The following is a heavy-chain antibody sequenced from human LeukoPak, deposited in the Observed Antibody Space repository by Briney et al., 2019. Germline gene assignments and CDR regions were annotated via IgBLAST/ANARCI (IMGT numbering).Heavy chain of an antibody. D-gene: IGHD5-12*01. CDR1: GYTFTSYG. Sequence: ALVKVSCKASGYTFTSYGISWVRQAPGQGLEWMGWISGYNGNTNYAQKLQGRVTMTTDTSTTTVYIELRSLRSDDTAVYYCARSKGAASGGGYWGQGTLVTVSS. V-gene: IGHV1-18*01. CDR2: ISGYNGNT. J-gene: IGHJ4*02. CDR3: ARSKGAASGGGY.